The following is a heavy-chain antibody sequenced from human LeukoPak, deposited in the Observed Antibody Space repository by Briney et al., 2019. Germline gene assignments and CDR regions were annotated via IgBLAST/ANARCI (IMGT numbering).Heavy chain of an antibody. Sequence: SETLSLTCAVSGGSFSGYYWSWIRQPPGKGLEWIGEINHSGSTNYNPSLKSRVTISVDTSKNQFSLKLSSVTAADTAVYYCARYGSGMHGMDVWGKGTTVTVSS. CDR1: GGSFSGYY. D-gene: IGHD3-10*01. V-gene: IGHV4-34*01. J-gene: IGHJ6*04. CDR2: INHSGST. CDR3: ARYGSGMHGMDV.